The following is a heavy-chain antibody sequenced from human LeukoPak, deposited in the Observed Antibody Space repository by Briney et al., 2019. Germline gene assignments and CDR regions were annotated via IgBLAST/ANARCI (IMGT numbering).Heavy chain of an antibody. V-gene: IGHV5-51*01. J-gene: IGHJ4*02. Sequence: GESLKISCKGSGYTFTNYWIGWVRQIPGKGLEWMGIISPRDSDTRYSPSFQGQVTISADKSINTAYLQWSSLKAPDTATYYCARSPREIDYWGQGTRVTVSS. CDR2: ISPRDSDT. CDR1: GYTFTNYW. CDR3: ARSPREIDY.